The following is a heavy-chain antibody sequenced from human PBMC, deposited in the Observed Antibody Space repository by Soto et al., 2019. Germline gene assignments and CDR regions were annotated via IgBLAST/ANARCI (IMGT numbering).Heavy chain of an antibody. CDR1: GFTFSSYA. J-gene: IGHJ4*02. CDR2: ISYDGSNK. Sequence: GGSLRLSCAASGFTFSSYAMHWVRQAPGKGLEWVAVISYDGSNKYYADSVKGRFTISRDNSKNTLYLQMNSLRAEDTAVYYCERDGRLRGIAASLHYWGQGTLVTVYS. CDR3: ERDGRLRGIAASLHY. V-gene: IGHV3-30-3*01. D-gene: IGHD6-6*01.